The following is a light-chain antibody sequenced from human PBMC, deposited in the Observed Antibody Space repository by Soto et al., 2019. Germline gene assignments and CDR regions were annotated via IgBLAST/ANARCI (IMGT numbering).Light chain of an antibody. CDR2: DAS. Sequence: DLQLTQSPSTLSASVGDRVTITCRASQSISSWLAWYQQKPGKAPTLLLYDASMVQSGVPSRFSGSGSGTEFTLTITSLQPDDIATYYCQQYYGYPWTFGQGPKVEIK. V-gene: IGKV1-5*01. J-gene: IGKJ1*01. CDR3: QQYYGYPWT. CDR1: QSISSW.